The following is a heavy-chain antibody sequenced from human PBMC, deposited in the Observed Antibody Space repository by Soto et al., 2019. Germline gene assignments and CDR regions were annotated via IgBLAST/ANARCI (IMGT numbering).Heavy chain of an antibody. CDR2: INSDGSST. CDR3: VRTSLVVAAATREDY. D-gene: IGHD2-15*01. V-gene: IGHV3-74*01. J-gene: IGHJ4*02. CDR1: GFTFSSYW. Sequence: EVQLVESGGGLVQPGESLRLSCAASGFTFSSYWMHWVRQAPGKGLVWVSRINSDGSSTSYAGSVKGRFTISRDNAKNTLYQKMSSLRAEDTAVYYCVRTSLVVAAATREDYWGQGTLVTVSS.